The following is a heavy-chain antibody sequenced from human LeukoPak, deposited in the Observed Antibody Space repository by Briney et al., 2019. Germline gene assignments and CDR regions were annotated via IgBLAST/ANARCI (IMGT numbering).Heavy chain of an antibody. J-gene: IGHJ4*02. CDR2: IYYSGST. Sequence: SETLSLTCTVSGGSMSSYYWSWIRQPPGKGLEWIGYIYYSGSTNYNPSLKSRVTISVDTSKNQFSLKLSSVTAADTAVYYCARAPSTIFGVVTLPFDYWGQGTLVTVSS. CDR3: ARAPSTIFGVVTLPFDY. CDR1: GGSMSSYY. V-gene: IGHV4-59*01. D-gene: IGHD3-3*01.